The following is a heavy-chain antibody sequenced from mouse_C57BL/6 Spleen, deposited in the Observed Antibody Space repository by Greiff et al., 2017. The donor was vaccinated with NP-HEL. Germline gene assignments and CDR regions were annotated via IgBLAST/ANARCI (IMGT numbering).Heavy chain of an antibody. V-gene: IGHV5-6*02. CDR1: GFTFSSYG. CDR2: ISSGGSYT. CDR3: ARRGSSGDLDY. J-gene: IGHJ2*01. Sequence: EVMLVESGGDLVKPGGSLKLSCAASGFTFSSYGMSWVRQTPDKRLEWVATISSGGSYTYYPDSVKGRATISRDNTKNALYLHMSSLKSEDTAMYYCARRGSSGDLDYWGQGTTLTVSS. D-gene: IGHD3-2*02.